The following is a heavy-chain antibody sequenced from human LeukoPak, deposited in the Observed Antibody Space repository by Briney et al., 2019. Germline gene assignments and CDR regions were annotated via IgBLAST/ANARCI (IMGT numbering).Heavy chain of an antibody. Sequence: GGSLRLSCAVSGFTFTDTYMTWIRQAPGKGLESLSYISPSGTDISYADSVKGRITISRDNSKNTLYLQMNSLRAEDTAVYYCAKGVGYCSGGSCQQFDYWGQGTLVTVSS. CDR3: AKGVGYCSGGSCQQFDY. V-gene: IGHV3-11*01. CDR2: ISPSGTDI. J-gene: IGHJ4*02. CDR1: GFTFTDTY. D-gene: IGHD2-15*01.